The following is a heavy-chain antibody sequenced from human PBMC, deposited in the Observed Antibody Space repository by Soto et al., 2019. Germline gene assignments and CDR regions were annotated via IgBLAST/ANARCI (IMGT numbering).Heavy chain of an antibody. J-gene: IGHJ6*02. CDR1: GFTFSSYA. CDR2: ISGSGGST. D-gene: IGHD5-18*01. Sequence: GGSLRLSCAASGFTFSSYAMSWVRQAPGKGLEWVSAISGSGGSTYYADSVKGRFTISRDNSKNTLYLQMNSLRAEDTAVYYCAKRRVDKALVGGFYGMDVWGQGTTVTVSS. V-gene: IGHV3-23*01. CDR3: AKRRVDKALVGGFYGMDV.